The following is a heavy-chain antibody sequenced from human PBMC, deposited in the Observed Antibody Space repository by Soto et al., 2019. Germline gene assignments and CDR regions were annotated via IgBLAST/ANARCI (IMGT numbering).Heavy chain of an antibody. CDR3: ARAAMQYYYYGMAV. J-gene: IGHJ6*02. D-gene: IGHD2-2*01. CDR1: GFTFSSYS. V-gene: IGHV3-21*01. CDR2: ISSSSSYI. Sequence: EVQLVESGGGLVKPGGSLRLSCAASGFTFSSYSMNWVRQAPGKGLEWVSSISSSSSYIYYADSVKGRFTISRDNAKNSLYLQMNSLRAEDTAVYYCARAAMQYYYYGMAVWGQGTTVTVSS.